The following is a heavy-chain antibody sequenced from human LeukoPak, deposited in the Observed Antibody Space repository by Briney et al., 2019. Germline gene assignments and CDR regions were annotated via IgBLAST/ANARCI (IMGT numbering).Heavy chain of an antibody. CDR1: GYSISSGYY. V-gene: IGHV4-38-2*02. D-gene: IGHD3-9*01. Sequence: SETLSLTCTVSGYSISSGYYWGWIRQPPGKGLEWIGSIYYSGSTYYNPSLKSRVTISVDTSKNQFSLKLSSVTAADTAVYYCARGLFSLRRNWFDPWGQGTLVTVSS. J-gene: IGHJ5*02. CDR3: ARGLFSLRRNWFDP. CDR2: IYYSGST.